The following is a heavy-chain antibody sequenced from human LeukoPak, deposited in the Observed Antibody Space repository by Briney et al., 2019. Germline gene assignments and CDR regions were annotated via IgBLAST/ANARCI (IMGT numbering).Heavy chain of an antibody. CDR3: ARDRRANSSGWYSRDYYYYYMDV. CDR2: IYHSGST. CDR1: GYSISSGYY. Sequence: SETLSLTCAVSGYSISSGYYWGWIRQPPGKGLEWIGSIYHSGSTYYNPSLKSRVTISVDTSKNQFSLKLSSVTAADTAVYYCARDRRANSSGWYSRDYYYYYMDVWGKGTTVTVS. D-gene: IGHD6-19*01. J-gene: IGHJ6*03. V-gene: IGHV4-38-2*02.